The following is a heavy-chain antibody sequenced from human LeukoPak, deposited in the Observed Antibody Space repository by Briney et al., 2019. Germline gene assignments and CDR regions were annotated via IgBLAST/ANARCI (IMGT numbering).Heavy chain of an antibody. J-gene: IGHJ5*02. V-gene: IGHV1-8*01. CDR1: GYTFSSYG. CDR2: MNPNSGNT. CDR3: ARVSMVRGAAPYNWFDP. Sequence: GASVKVSCKASGYTFSSYGINWVRQATGQGLEWMGWMNPNSGNTGYAQKFQGRVTMTRNTSISTAYMELSSLRSEDTAVYYCARVSMVRGAAPYNWFDPWGQGTLVTVSS. D-gene: IGHD3-10*01.